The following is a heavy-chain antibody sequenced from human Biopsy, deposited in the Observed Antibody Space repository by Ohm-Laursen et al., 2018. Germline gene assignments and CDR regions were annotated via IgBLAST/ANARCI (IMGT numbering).Heavy chain of an antibody. D-gene: IGHD3-22*01. CDR1: GGVINNYY. Sequence: TLSLTCNASGGVINNYYWSWIRQPAGKGMEWIWRIYPGGRTNYNPSLKNRVTISVDESKKQIPLRLRSVTVADTAMYYCASVVLGRTYDEFDLWGQGTMVVVSS. V-gene: IGHV4-4*07. CDR3: ASVVLGRTYDEFDL. CDR2: IYPGGRT. J-gene: IGHJ3*01.